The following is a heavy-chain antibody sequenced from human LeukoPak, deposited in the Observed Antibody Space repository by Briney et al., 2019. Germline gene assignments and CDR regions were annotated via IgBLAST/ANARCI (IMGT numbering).Heavy chain of an antibody. J-gene: IGHJ4*02. CDR2: IYTSGST. CDR1: GGSIRSYY. CDR3: ARDVVAARGSFDY. D-gene: IGHD2-2*01. Sequence: TSETQSLTCTVSGGSIRSYYWSWIRQAAGKGLEWIGHIYTSGSTNYNPSLKSRVTMSVDMSKNQFSLKLRSVTAADTAVYYCARDVVAARGSFDYWGQGTLVTVSS. V-gene: IGHV4-4*07.